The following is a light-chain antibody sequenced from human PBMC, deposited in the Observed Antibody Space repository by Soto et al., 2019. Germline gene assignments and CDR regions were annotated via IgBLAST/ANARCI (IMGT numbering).Light chain of an antibody. V-gene: IGLV1-51*01. CDR1: SSNIGNNY. CDR3: ATWDSSLSAVV. J-gene: IGLJ2*01. Sequence: QSVLTQPPSVSAAPGQKVTISCSGSSSNIGNNYVSWYQQIPGTAPKLLIYDNYKRPSGIPDRFSGSNSDTSATLGITGLQTGDEADYYCATWDSSLSAVVFGGGTKVTVL. CDR2: DNY.